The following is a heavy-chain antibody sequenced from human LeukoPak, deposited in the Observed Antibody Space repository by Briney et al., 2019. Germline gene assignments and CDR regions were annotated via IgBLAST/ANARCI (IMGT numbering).Heavy chain of an antibody. CDR3: ARLRWERGALDY. V-gene: IGHV1-2*02. CDR2: INPNNGDT. Sequence: ASVKVSCKAAGYTFTGFFMDWVRQAPGQGLERMGEINPNNGDTKFAQKFEGRVTMTRDTSITTAYMELSSLKSDDTAVYYCARLRWERGALDYWGQGTPVTVSS. D-gene: IGHD1-26*01. J-gene: IGHJ4*02. CDR1: GYTFTGFF.